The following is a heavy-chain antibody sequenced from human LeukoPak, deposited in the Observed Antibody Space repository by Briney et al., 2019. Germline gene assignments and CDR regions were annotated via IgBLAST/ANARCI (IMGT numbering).Heavy chain of an antibody. V-gene: IGHV4-59*01. CDR2: IYYSGST. J-gene: IGHJ4*02. CDR1: GGSFSGYY. Sequence: SETLSLTCAVYGGSFSGYYWSWIRQPPGKGLEWIGYIYYSGSTNYNPSLKSRVTMSVDTSKNQFSLKLSSVTAADTAMYYCARVGGYNSPLDYWGKGTLVSVSS. D-gene: IGHD5-24*01. CDR3: ARVGGYNSPLDY.